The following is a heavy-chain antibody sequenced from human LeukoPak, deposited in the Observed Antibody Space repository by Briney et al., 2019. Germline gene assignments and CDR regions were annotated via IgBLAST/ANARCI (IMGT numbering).Heavy chain of an antibody. V-gene: IGHV1-69*13. CDR2: IIPIFGTA. CDR3: ARDALGFDP. J-gene: IGHJ5*02. D-gene: IGHD3-16*02. CDR1: GGTFSSYA. Sequence: AASVNVSCKVSGGTFSSYAISWVRQAPGQGLEWMGGIIPIFGTANYAQKFQGRVTITADESTSTAYMELSSLRSEDTAVYYCARDALGFDPWGQGTLVTVSS.